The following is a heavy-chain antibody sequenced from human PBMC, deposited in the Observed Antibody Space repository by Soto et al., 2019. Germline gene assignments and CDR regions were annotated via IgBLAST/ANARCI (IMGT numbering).Heavy chain of an antibody. Sequence: SVKVSCKASGGTFSSYAISWVRQAPGQGLEWMGGIIPIFGTANYAQKFQGRVTITADESTSTAYMELSSLRSEDTAVYYCARGIGYCSSTSCPMDHYYYYYYGMDVWGQGTTVTVSS. CDR2: IIPIFGTA. V-gene: IGHV1-69*13. D-gene: IGHD2-2*01. CDR3: ARGIGYCSSTSCPMDHYYYYYYGMDV. CDR1: GGTFSSYA. J-gene: IGHJ6*02.